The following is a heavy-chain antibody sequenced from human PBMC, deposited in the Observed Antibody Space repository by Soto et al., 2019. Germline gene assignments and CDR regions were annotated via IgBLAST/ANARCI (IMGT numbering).Heavy chain of an antibody. V-gene: IGHV4-61*01. J-gene: IGHJ5*02. CDR2: IYYSGST. CDR3: ARTYWFDP. CDR1: GGSVSSGSYY. Sequence: SETLSLTCTVSGGSVSSGSYYWSWIRQPPGKGLEWIGYIYYSGSTNYNPSLKSRVTISVDTSKNQFSLKLSSVTAAETAVYYCARTYWFDPWGQGTLVTVS.